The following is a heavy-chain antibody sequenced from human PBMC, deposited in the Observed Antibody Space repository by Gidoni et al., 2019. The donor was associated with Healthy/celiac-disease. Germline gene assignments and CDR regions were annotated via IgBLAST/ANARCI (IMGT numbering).Heavy chain of an antibody. D-gene: IGHD2-2*01. Sequence: QVTLKEAGPVLVKPTETLTRTCTVSGFSPSKARMGVSWIRQPPGKALEWLAHIFSNDEKSYSTSLKSRLTISKDTSKSQVVLTMTNMDPVDTATYYCARIWGVPAKFYAFDIWGQGTMVTVSS. V-gene: IGHV2-26*01. CDR1: GFSPSKARMG. CDR2: IFSNDEK. J-gene: IGHJ3*02. CDR3: ARIWGVPAKFYAFDI.